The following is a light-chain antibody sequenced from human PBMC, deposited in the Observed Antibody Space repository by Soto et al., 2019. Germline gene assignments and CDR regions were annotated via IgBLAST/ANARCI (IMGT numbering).Light chain of an antibody. CDR2: DDS. J-gene: IGLJ1*01. CDR1: NIGTRT. Sequence: LTQPPSESVAPGQTARITCGGNNIGTRTVHWYQQKPGQAPVLVVHDDSDRPSGIPERFSGFNSGNTATLTISRVEAGDEADYFCQVWDSSSDHYVFXTGTKVTVL. CDR3: QVWDSSSDHYV. V-gene: IGLV3-21*02.